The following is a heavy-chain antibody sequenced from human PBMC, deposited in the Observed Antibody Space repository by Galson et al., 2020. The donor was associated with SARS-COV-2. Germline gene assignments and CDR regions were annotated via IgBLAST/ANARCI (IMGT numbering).Heavy chain of an antibody. J-gene: IGHJ6*03. CDR1: GFTFSDYY. CDR3: ARFQGGSYDVDYYYYMDV. V-gene: IGHV3-11*04. Sequence: GGSLRLSCAASGFTFSDYYMSWIRQAPGKGLEWVSYISSSGSIIYYADSVKGRFTISRDNAKNSLYLQMNSLRAEDTAVYYCARFQGGSYDVDYYYYMDVWGKGTTVTISS. CDR2: ISSSGSII. D-gene: IGHD1-26*01.